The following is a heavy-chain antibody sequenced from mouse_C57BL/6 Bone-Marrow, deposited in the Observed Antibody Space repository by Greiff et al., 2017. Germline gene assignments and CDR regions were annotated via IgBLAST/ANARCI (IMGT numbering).Heavy chain of an antibody. J-gene: IGHJ4*01. CDR3: ARYYDSYYYAMDY. D-gene: IGHD2-3*01. CDR1: GYTFTSYT. CDR2: INPSSGYT. V-gene: IGHV1-4*01. Sequence: QVQLKQSGAELARPGASVKMSCKASGYTFTSYTMHWVKQRPGQGLEWIGYINPSSGYTKYNQKFKDKATLSADKSSSTAYMQLSSLTSEDSAVYYCARYYDSYYYAMDYWGQGTSVTVSS.